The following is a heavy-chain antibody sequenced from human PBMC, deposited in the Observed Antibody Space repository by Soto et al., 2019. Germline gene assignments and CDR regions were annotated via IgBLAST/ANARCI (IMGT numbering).Heavy chain of an antibody. CDR1: GYSFAGYW. CDR3: ARQIYDSDTGPNFQYYFDS. Sequence: GESLKISCKGSGYSFAGYWIAWVRQKPGKGIEWMGRIDPSDSQTYYSPSFRGHVTISVTKSITTVFLQWSSLRASDTAMYYCARQIYDSDTGPNFQYYFDSWGQGTPVTVSS. J-gene: IGHJ4*02. V-gene: IGHV5-10-1*01. CDR2: IDPSDSQT. D-gene: IGHD3-22*01.